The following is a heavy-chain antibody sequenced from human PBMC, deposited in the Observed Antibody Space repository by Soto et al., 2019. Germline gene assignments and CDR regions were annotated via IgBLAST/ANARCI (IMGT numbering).Heavy chain of an antibody. Sequence: SVKVSCKASGGTFSNYAISWVRQAPGQGLEWMGGIIPIFGTTNYAQRFQGRVTITADESTSTAYMELSSLRSEDTAVYYCARVPRPLRLLSWYYFDYWGQGTLVTVSS. V-gene: IGHV1-69*13. CDR2: IIPIFGTT. J-gene: IGHJ4*02. D-gene: IGHD2-15*01. CDR1: GGTFSNYA. CDR3: ARVPRPLRLLSWYYFDY.